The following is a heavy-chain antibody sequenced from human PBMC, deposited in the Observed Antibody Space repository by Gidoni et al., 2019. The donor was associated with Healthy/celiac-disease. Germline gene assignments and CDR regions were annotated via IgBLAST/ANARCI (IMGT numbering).Heavy chain of an antibody. CDR3: ASGDGSKYSMFRMDV. J-gene: IGHJ6*02. Sequence: EVQLVESGGGLVQPGGSLRLSCAASGFTFSSYSMNWVRQAPGKGLEWVSYISSSSSTIYYADSVKGRFTISRDNAKNSLYLQMNSLRDEDTAVYYCASGDGSKYSMFRMDVWGQGTTVTVSS. V-gene: IGHV3-48*02. D-gene: IGHD3-10*02. CDR2: ISSSSSTI. CDR1: GFTFSSYS.